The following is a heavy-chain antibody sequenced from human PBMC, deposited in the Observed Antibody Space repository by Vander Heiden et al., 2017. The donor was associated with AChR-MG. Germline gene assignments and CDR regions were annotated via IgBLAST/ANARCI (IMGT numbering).Heavy chain of an antibody. Sequence: EVQLVQSGAEVNKPGESLRISCQGSGYRFTSYWITWVRQMPGKGLEWMGRIDPSDSNTNYSPSLQGHVTFSADKSLDSVYLQWNSLKASDTAMYYCARLYSGYDFRIDNWGQGTLVTVSS. D-gene: IGHD5-12*01. V-gene: IGHV5-10-1*03. CDR1: GYRFTSYW. CDR3: ARLYSGYDFRIDN. CDR2: IDPSDSNT. J-gene: IGHJ1*01.